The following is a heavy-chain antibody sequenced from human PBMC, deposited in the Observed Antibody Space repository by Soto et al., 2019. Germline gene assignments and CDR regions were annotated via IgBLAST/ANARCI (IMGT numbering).Heavy chain of an antibody. CDR2: INPNSGGT. Sequence: ASVKVSCKASGYTFTGYYMHWVRQAPGQGLEWMGWINPNSGGTNNAQKFQGRVTMTRDTSISTAYMELSRLTSDDTAVYYCARGVLNWNYEDDWGQGTLVTVSS. D-gene: IGHD1-7*01. CDR3: ARGVLNWNYEDD. CDR1: GYTFTGYY. V-gene: IGHV1-2*02. J-gene: IGHJ4*02.